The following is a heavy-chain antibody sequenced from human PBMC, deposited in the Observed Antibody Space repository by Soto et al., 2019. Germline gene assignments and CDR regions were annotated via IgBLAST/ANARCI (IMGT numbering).Heavy chain of an antibody. D-gene: IGHD3-9*01. V-gene: IGHV4-61*01. J-gene: IGHJ4*02. CDR2: ICYTGST. Sequence: SETLSLTCTVSGVSVSSGNFCWSWIRQPPGKGLECIGYICYTGSTDYHPSLKSRVTISIDTSKNEFSLQLSSVTAADTDVYYCARVLYYDFLTGYSFSYYFDAWGQGALVTVSS. CDR3: ARVLYYDFLTGYSFSYYFDA. CDR1: GVSVSSGNFC.